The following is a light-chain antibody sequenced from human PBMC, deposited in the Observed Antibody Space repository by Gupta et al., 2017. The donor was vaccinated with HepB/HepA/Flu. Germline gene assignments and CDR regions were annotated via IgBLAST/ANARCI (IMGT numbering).Light chain of an antibody. J-gene: IGLJ3*02. V-gene: IGLV2-14*01. CDR3: NSQERRYTLLL. CDR2: DVS. CDR1: SSDVGGYND. Sequence: QSALTQPASVSGSPGQSITISCTGSSSDVGGYNDVSWYQQYPGKAPKLLIYDVSNRPSGVPYRFSGSKSGATASLTISGLQAEEEAVYYCNSQERRYTLLLFGGGTKVTVL.